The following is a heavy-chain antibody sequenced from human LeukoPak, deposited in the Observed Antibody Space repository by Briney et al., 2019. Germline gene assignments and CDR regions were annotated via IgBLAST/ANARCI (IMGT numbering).Heavy chain of an antibody. CDR1: GFTFSSYE. CDR2: ISSSGSTI. CDR3: ARGANRFDP. Sequence: PGGSLRLSCAASGFTFSSYEMNWVRPAQGKGLEWVSYISSSGSTIYYADSVKGRFTISRDNAKNSLYLQMNSLRAEDTAVYYCARGANRFDPWGQGTLVTVSS. V-gene: IGHV3-48*03. J-gene: IGHJ5*02.